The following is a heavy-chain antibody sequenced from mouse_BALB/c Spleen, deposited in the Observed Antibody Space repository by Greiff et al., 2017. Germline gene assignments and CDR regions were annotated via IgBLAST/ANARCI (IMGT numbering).Heavy chain of an antibody. J-gene: IGHJ3*01. D-gene: IGHD1-1*01. CDR2: IDPENGNT. CDR3: ARRDLAVPAWFAY. Sequence: DVQLQESGAELVRPGALVKLSCKASGFNIKDYYMHWVKQRPEQGLEWIGWIDPENGNTIYDPKFQGKASITADTSSNTAYLQLSSLTSEDTAVYYCARRDLAVPAWFAYWGQGTLVTVSA. V-gene: IGHV14-1*02. CDR1: GFNIKDYY.